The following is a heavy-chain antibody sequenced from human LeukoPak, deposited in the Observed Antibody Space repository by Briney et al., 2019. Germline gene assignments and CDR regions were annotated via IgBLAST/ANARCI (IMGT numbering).Heavy chain of an antibody. D-gene: IGHD3-10*01. CDR2: ISAYNGNT. Sequence: ASVKASCKASGYTFTSYGISWVRQAPGQGLEWMGWISAYNGNTNYAQKLQGRVTMTTDTSTSTAYMELRSLRSDDTAVYYCARELWFGESYYFDYWGQGTLVTVSS. CDR1: GYTFTSYG. V-gene: IGHV1-18*01. CDR3: ARELWFGESYYFDY. J-gene: IGHJ4*02.